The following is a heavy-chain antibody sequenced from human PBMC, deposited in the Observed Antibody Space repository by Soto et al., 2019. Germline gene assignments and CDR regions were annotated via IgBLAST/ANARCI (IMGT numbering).Heavy chain of an antibody. J-gene: IGHJ4*02. V-gene: IGHV3-33*01. D-gene: IGHD3-10*01. Sequence: QVQVVESGGGVVQPGRSLRLSCATSGFTFSNYGMHWVRQAPGTGLEWVAVIWHDGKNKYYADSVKGSFTISRHNSKNTNFLQRDSLSAEDTAVYHCARAPGDAESIYYWGQGTMVTVSS. CDR1: GFTFSNYG. CDR3: ARAPGDAESIYY. CDR2: IWHDGKNK.